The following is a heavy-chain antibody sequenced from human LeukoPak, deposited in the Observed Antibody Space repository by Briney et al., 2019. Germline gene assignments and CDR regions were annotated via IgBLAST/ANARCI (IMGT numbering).Heavy chain of an antibody. J-gene: IGHJ3*02. V-gene: IGHV1-24*01. CDR3: AADRGDYSGSYWTAFDI. CDR1: EYTLTELS. D-gene: IGHD1-26*01. CDR2: FDPEDGEI. Sequence: ASVKVSCKVSEYTLTELSMHWVRQAPGKGLEWLGGFDPEDGEIIYAQKFQGRVTMSDDTSTDTAYMELGSLRSDDTAVYYCAADRGDYSGSYWTAFDIWGQETMVTVSS.